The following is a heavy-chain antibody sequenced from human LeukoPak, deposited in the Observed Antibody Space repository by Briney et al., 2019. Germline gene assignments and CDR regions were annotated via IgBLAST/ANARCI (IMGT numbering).Heavy chain of an antibody. D-gene: IGHD3-22*01. CDR1: GGFISSDNW. CDR2: ILHSGST. J-gene: IGHJ5*02. Sequence: SETLSLTCTVSGGFISSDNWWTWVRQPPEKGLEWIGEILHSGSTTYNPSLKSRVTISFDKSKNQFSLKLSSVTAADTAVYFCTSRDYYESTGYFPSWGQGTLVTVSS. V-gene: IGHV4-4*02. CDR3: TSRDYYESTGYFPS.